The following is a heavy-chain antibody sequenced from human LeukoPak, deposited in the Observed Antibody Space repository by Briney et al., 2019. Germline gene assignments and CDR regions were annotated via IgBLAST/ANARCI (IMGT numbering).Heavy chain of an antibody. CDR3: AKGGGSGYDWLRNY. V-gene: IGHV3-23*01. D-gene: IGHD5-12*01. Sequence: GGSLRLSCAASGFTFSSYAMSWVRQAPGKGLEWVSAISGSGGSTYYADSVMGRFTISRDNSKNTLYLQMNSLRAEDTAVYYCAKGGGSGYDWLRNYWGQGTLVTVSS. CDR1: GFTFSSYA. J-gene: IGHJ4*02. CDR2: ISGSGGST.